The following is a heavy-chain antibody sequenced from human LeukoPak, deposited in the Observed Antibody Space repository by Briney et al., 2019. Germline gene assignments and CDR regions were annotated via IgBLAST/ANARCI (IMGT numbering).Heavy chain of an antibody. V-gene: IGHV4-61*02. CDR2: MYTSGRT. CDR3: ASQALTDDPFDI. CDR1: GGSVSSGTYY. J-gene: IGHJ3*02. Sequence: TSQTLSLTCTVSGGSVSSGTYYWNWIRQPAEKGLEWIGRMYTSGRTNYNPSLKSRVTISVDTSKNQFSLKLTSVTAADTAVYYCASQALTDDPFDIWGQGTMVTVSS. D-gene: IGHD1-20*01.